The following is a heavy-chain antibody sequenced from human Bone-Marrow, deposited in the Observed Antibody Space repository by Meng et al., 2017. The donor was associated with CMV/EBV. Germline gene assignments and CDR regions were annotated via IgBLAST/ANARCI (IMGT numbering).Heavy chain of an antibody. V-gene: IGHV1-18*01. Sequence: GESLKISCKASGYTFTSYGISWVRQAPGQGLEWMGWISAYNGNTNYAQKLQGRVTMTTDTSTSTAYMELRSLRSDDTAVYYCARDPRSGGMDVWGQGTTVTVSS. J-gene: IGHJ6*02. CDR2: ISAYNGNT. CDR3: ARDPRSGGMDV. CDR1: GYTFTSYG.